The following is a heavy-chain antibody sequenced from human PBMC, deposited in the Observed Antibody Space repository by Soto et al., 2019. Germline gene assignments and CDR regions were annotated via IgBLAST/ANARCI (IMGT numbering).Heavy chain of an antibody. V-gene: IGHV4-4*02. CDR1: GGSISSSNW. Sequence: SETLSLTCAVSGGSISSSNWWSWVRQPPGKGLEWIGEIYHSGPTNYNPSLKSRVTISVDKSKNQISLRLSSVTAADTAVYYCARSIAAAGNWFDPWGQGTLVTVSS. CDR3: ARSIAAAGNWFDP. J-gene: IGHJ5*02. CDR2: IYHSGPT. D-gene: IGHD6-13*01.